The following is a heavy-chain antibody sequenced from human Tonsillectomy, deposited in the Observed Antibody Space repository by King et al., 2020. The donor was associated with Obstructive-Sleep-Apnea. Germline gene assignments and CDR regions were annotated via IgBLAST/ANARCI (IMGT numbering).Heavy chain of an antibody. V-gene: IGHV1-2*04. CDR2: INPNSGGT. D-gene: IGHD2-21*02. Sequence: QLVQSGAEVKKPGASVKVSCKASGYTFTGYYMHWVRQAPGQGLEWMGWINPNSGGTNSAQQFQGWVTLTRDTSISTAYMELSSLRSDDTAVYYCASEVVTAHFDYWGQGTLVTVSS. J-gene: IGHJ4*02. CDR1: GYTFTGYY. CDR3: ASEVVTAHFDY.